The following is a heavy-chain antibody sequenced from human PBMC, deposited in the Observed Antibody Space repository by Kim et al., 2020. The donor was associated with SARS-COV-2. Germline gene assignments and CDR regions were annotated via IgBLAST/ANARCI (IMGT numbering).Heavy chain of an antibody. D-gene: IGHD3-22*01. CDR2: SYPRDSET. V-gene: IGHV5-51*01. J-gene: IGHJ5*01. CDR1: GYSFTDYW. Sequence: GESLKISCQAAGYSFTDYWIGWVRQMPGRGLEWMAISYPRDSETRHSPAFQGHVANSVDKSLTNAYLEWVSLKPSDTAIYYCARRELDSSAWYRADFWG. CDR3: ARRELDSSAWYRADF.